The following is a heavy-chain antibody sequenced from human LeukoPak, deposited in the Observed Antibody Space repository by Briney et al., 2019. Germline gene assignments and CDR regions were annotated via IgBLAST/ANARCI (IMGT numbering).Heavy chain of an antibody. CDR3: TTDGDTSDYWDFDY. V-gene: IGHV3-15*01. CDR1: GFTFRNAW. CDR2: ITSKTDGGTT. D-gene: IGHD3-22*01. J-gene: IGHJ4*02. Sequence: GGPLRLPCAASGFTFRNAWMSWVRQAPGKGLEGVGRITSKTDGGTTDYAAPVKGRFTISRDDSKNTLFLQMNSLETEDTAVYYCTTDGDTSDYWDFDYWGQGTLVTVSS.